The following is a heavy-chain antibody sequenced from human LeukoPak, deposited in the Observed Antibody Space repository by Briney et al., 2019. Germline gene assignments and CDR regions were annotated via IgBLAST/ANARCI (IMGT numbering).Heavy chain of an antibody. Sequence: SETLSLTCTVSGASISSHYWSWIRQPPGKGLEWIGYIYNSGGTNYNPSLNSRVTISVDTSKNQFSLKLSSVTAADTAMYYCTREGDYYNSNPFDIWGQGTMVTVSS. V-gene: IGHV4-59*11. CDR2: IYNSGGT. CDR1: GASISSHY. D-gene: IGHD3-22*01. J-gene: IGHJ3*02. CDR3: TREGDYYNSNPFDI.